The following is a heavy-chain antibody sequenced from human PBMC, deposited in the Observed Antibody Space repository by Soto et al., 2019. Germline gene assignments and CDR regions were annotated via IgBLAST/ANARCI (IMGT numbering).Heavy chain of an antibody. CDR3: ARADYYDSPSWFDP. J-gene: IGHJ5*02. V-gene: IGHV3-48*02. D-gene: IGHD3-22*01. CDR1: GFTFSSYS. CDR2: ISSSSSTI. Sequence: GSLRLSCAASGFTFSSYSMNWVRQAPGKGLEWVSYISSSSSTIYYADSVKGRFTISRDNAKNSLYLQMNSLRDEDTAVYYCARADYYDSPSWFDPWGQGTLVTVSS.